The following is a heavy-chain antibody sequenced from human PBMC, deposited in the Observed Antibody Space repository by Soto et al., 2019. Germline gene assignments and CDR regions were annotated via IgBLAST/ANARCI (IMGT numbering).Heavy chain of an antibody. J-gene: IGHJ5*02. CDR1: GGSFSGYY. Sequence: QVQLQQWGAGLLKPSETLSLTCAVYGGSFSGYYWSWIRQPPGKGLEWIGEINHSGSTNYNPSLKSRVTISVDTSKNQFSLKLSSVTAADTAVYYCARTNRYPIVVVPSNWFDPWGQGTLLTVSS. D-gene: IGHD2-2*01. CDR2: INHSGST. V-gene: IGHV4-34*01. CDR3: ARTNRYPIVVVPSNWFDP.